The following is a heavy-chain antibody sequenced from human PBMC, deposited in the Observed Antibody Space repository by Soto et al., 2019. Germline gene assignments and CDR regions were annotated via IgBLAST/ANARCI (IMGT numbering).Heavy chain of an antibody. CDR1: GFTFDDYA. CDR3: AKYSADSYFDY. CDR2: ISWNSGSI. V-gene: IGHV3-9*01. J-gene: IGHJ4*02. Sequence: EVQLVESGGGLVQPGRSLRLSCAASGFTFDDYAMHWVRQAPGKGLEWVSGISWNSGSIGYADSVKGRFTISRDNAKNSLYLQMNSLRAEDTALYYCAKYSADSYFDYWGQGTLVTVSS. D-gene: IGHD3-22*01.